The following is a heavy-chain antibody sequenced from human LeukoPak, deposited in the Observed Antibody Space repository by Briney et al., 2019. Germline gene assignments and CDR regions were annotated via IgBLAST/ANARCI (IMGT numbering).Heavy chain of an antibody. Sequence: SETLSLTCTVSGGSISSSSYYWGWIRQPPGKGLEWIGSIYYSGSTYYNPSLKSRVTISVDTSKNQFSLKLSSVTAADTAVYYCARIGGGSGYSSSWYYFDYWGQGTLVTVSS. J-gene: IGHJ4*02. CDR1: GGSISSSSYY. V-gene: IGHV4-39*01. D-gene: IGHD6-13*01. CDR2: IYYSGST. CDR3: ARIGGGSGYSSSWYYFDY.